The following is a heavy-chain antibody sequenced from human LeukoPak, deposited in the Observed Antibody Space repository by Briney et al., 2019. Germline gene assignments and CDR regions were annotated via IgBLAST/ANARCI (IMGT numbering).Heavy chain of an antibody. CDR3: ARKLGLEWELLGVFDY. Sequence: GESLKISCKSSGYSFTSYWIGWVRQMPGKGLEWMGIIYPGDSDTRYSPSFQGQVTISADKSISTAYLQWSSLKASDTAMYYCARKLGLEWELLGVFDYWGQGTLVTVSS. D-gene: IGHD1-26*01. J-gene: IGHJ4*02. CDR2: IYPGDSDT. V-gene: IGHV5-51*01. CDR1: GYSFTSYW.